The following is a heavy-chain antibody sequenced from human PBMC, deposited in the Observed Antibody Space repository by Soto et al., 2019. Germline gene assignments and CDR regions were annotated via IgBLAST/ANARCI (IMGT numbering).Heavy chain of an antibody. V-gene: IGHV4-38-2*02. CDR3: ARDYYGFDY. D-gene: IGHD3-10*01. J-gene: IGHJ4*02. Sequence: SETLSLTCAVSGYSISSGYYWGWTRQPPGKGLEWIGSIYHSGSTYYNPSLKSRVTISVDTSKNQFSLKLSSVTAADTAVYYCARDYYGFDYWGQGTLVTVSS. CDR1: GYSISSGYY. CDR2: IYHSGST.